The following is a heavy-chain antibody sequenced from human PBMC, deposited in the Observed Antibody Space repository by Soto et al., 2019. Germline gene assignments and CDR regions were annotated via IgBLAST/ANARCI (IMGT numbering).Heavy chain of an antibody. Sequence: EVQLLESGGGLVQPGGSLRLSCAGTGFTFSNYAMSWVRQAPGKGLEWVSAISGSGGSAFYADSVKGRFTISRDNSNNMLFLQMNSLRAEDTALYYCAKDRTQVTWDMWGQGTMVTVSS. CDR3: AKDRTQVTWDM. V-gene: IGHV3-23*01. D-gene: IGHD2-2*01. CDR1: GFTFSNYA. CDR2: ISGSGGSA. J-gene: IGHJ3*02.